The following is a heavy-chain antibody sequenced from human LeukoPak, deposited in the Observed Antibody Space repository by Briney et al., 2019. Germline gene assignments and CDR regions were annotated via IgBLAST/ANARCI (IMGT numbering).Heavy chain of an antibody. D-gene: IGHD3-10*01. V-gene: IGHV4-34*01. CDR1: GGSFSGYY. CDR2: INHSGST. Sequence: PSETLSLTCAVYGGSFSGYYWSWIRQPPGKGLEWIGEINHSGSTNYNPSLKSRFTISVDTSKNQFSLKLSSVTAADTAVYYCASGDFRGVIHPHQKPTYFDYWGQGTLVTVSS. J-gene: IGHJ4*02. CDR3: ASGDFRGVIHPHQKPTYFDY.